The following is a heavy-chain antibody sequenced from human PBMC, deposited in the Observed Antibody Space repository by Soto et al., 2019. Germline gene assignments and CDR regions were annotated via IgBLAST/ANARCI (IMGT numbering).Heavy chain of an antibody. V-gene: IGHV3-30*18. CDR1: GFTFSSYG. D-gene: IGHD5-12*01. CDR3: AKVRARWLQSREFDY. J-gene: IGHJ4*02. CDR2: ISYDGSNK. Sequence: HPGGSLRLSCAASGFTFSSYGMHWVRQAPGKGLECVAGISYDGSNKYYADSAKGRFTIYRDNSKNTLYLQMNSLRAEDTAVYYCAKVRARWLQSREFDYWGQGTLVTVSS.